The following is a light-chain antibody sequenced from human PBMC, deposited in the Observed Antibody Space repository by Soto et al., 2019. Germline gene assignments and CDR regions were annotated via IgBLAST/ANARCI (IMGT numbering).Light chain of an antibody. CDR3: NSYASTTNWV. J-gene: IGLJ3*02. CDR1: SRDVGGYNY. Sequence: QSALTQPASVSGSPGQSITISCSGTSRDVGGYNYVSWYQHHPGKAPKLMIYEVSNRPSGVSNRFSGSKSGNTASLTISGLQAEDEADYYCNSYASTTNWVFGGGTKLTVL. V-gene: IGLV2-14*01. CDR2: EVS.